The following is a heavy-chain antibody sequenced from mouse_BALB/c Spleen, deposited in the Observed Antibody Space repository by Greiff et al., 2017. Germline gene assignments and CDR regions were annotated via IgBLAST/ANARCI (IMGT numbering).Heavy chain of an antibody. CDR2: ISSGSSTI. Sequence: EVQGVESGGGLVQPGGSRKLSCAASGFTFSSFGMHWVRQAPEKGLEWVAYISSGSSTIYYADTVKGRFTISRDNPKNTLFLQMTSLRSEDTAMYYCASLSTGMDYWGQGTSVTVSS. J-gene: IGHJ4*01. D-gene: IGHD1-1*01. V-gene: IGHV5-17*02. CDR1: GFTFSSFG. CDR3: ASLSTGMDY.